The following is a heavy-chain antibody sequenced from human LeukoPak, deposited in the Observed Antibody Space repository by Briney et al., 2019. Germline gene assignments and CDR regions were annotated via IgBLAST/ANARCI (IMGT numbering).Heavy chain of an antibody. Sequence: PEGSLRLSCAASGFTFSSYSMNWVRQAPGKGLEWVSSISSSSSYIYYADSVKGRFTISRDNAKNSLYLQMNSLRAEDTAVYYCAKTGGGYYYDSSTRPVDYWGQGTLVTVSS. CDR2: ISSSSSYI. D-gene: IGHD3-22*01. J-gene: IGHJ4*02. V-gene: IGHV3-21*01. CDR3: AKTGGGYYYDSSTRPVDY. CDR1: GFTFSSYS.